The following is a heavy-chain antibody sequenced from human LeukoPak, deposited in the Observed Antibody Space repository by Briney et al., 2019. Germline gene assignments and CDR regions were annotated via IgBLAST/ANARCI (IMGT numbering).Heavy chain of an antibody. CDR3: ARGRKRATMIVVVITTRYFDY. CDR2: INHSGST. Sequence: SETLSLTCTVSGGSISSSSYYWGWIRQPPGKGLEWIGEINHSGSTNCNPSLKSRVTISVDTSKNQFSLKLSSVTAADTAVYYCARGRKRATMIVVVITTRYFDYWGQGTLVTVSS. CDR1: GGSISSSSYY. D-gene: IGHD3-22*01. J-gene: IGHJ4*02. V-gene: IGHV4-39*07.